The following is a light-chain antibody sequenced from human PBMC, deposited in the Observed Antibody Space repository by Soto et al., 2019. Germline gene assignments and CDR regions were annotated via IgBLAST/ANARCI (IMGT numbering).Light chain of an antibody. V-gene: IGKV1-12*01. CDR3: QQTSAFPRT. CDR1: RDISNS. CDR2: GAS. J-gene: IGKJ1*01. Sequence: DIPMTQSPSSVSASVGDRLTITCRASRDISNSLAWYQQTPGKAPKLLLRGASSLHRGVPSRFSGGGAGTEFTLTISSLQPEDLGTYYCQQTSAFPRTFGQGTKVDVK.